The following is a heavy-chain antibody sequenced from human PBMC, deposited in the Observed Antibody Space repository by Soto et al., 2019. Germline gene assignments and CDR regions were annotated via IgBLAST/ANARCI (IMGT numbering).Heavy chain of an antibody. CDR2: INAGNGNT. D-gene: IGHD3-10*01. CDR3: ARDRYYGSGGLSNGFAP. CDR1: GYTFTSYA. V-gene: IGHV1-3*01. Sequence: ASVKVSCKASGYTFTSYAMHWVRQAPGQRLEWMGWINAGNGNTKYSQKFQGRVTITRDTSASTAYMELSSLRSEDTAVYYCARDRYYGSGGLSNGFAPWGQGTLVTVSP. J-gene: IGHJ5*02.